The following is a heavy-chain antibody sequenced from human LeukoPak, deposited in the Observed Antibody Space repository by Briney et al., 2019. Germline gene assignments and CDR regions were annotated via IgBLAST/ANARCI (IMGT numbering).Heavy chain of an antibody. J-gene: IGHJ4*02. CDR3: ARRDAVAGTGGFDY. V-gene: IGHV4-34*01. CDR2: INHSGST. CDR1: GGSFSGYY. D-gene: IGHD6-19*01. Sequence: PSETLSLTCAVYGGSFSGYYWSWIRQPPGKGLEWIGEINHSGSTNYNPSLKSRVTISVDTSKNQFSLKLSSVTAADTAVYYCARRDAVAGTGGFDYWGQGTLVTVSS.